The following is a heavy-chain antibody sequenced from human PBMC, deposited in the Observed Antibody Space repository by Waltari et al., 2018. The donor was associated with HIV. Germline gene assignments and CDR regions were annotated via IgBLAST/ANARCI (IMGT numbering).Heavy chain of an antibody. Sequence: QVQLVESGGGVVQPGRSLRLSCAASGFTFRSYTMHWVRQAPGKGLEWVAVISYDGSNKYYADSVKGRFTISRDNSKNTLYLQMNSLRPEDTAVYLCARGVHLLLPKGGWFDPWGQGTLVTVSS. V-gene: IGHV3-30*04. CDR2: ISYDGSNK. D-gene: IGHD1-26*01. CDR3: ARGVHLLLPKGGWFDP. CDR1: GFTFRSYT. J-gene: IGHJ5*02.